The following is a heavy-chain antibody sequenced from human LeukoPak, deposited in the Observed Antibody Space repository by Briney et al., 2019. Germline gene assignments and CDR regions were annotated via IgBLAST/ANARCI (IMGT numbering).Heavy chain of an antibody. CDR3: ARVMYYYGSGSYLTGYYYYMDV. Sequence: GGSLRLSCAASGFTFSSYGMSWVRQAPGKGLEWVSVIYSGASTHYAESVKGRFTISRDNSKNTLYLQMNSLRAEDTAVYYCARVMYYYGSGSYLTGYYYYMDVWGKGTTVTISS. V-gene: IGHV3-23*03. CDR2: IYSGAST. CDR1: GFTFSSYG. J-gene: IGHJ6*03. D-gene: IGHD3-10*01.